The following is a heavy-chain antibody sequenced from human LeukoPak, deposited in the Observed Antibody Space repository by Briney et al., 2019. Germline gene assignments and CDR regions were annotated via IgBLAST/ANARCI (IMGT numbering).Heavy chain of an antibody. CDR2: IGAHNGNT. CDR3: ARGSYGSDLYV. Sequence: ASVKVSCKASGYTFTSYGIGWVRQAPGQGLEWMGWIGAHNGNTNYAQKFQGRVTMTTDTSTSTAYMEVRSLRSDDTAVYYCARGSYGSDLYVWGQGTTVIVSS. V-gene: IGHV1-18*01. D-gene: IGHD3-10*01. J-gene: IGHJ6*02. CDR1: GYTFTSYG.